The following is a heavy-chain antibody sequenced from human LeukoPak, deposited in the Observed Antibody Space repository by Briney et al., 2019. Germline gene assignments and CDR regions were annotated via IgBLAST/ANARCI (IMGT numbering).Heavy chain of an antibody. J-gene: IGHJ6*02. D-gene: IGHD3-10*01. Sequence: GGSLRLSCVASGFTFSSYWMNWVREAPGKGLEWVANIKQDGSEIYYVDSVKGRFTISRDNAKNSLYLQMNSLRAEDTAVYHCARDRGWFAMDVWGQGTTVTVSS. V-gene: IGHV3-7*01. CDR3: ARDRGWFAMDV. CDR2: IKQDGSEI. CDR1: GFTFSSYW.